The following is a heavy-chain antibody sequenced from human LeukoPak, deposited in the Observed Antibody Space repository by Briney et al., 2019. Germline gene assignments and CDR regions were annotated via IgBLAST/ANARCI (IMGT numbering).Heavy chain of an antibody. CDR2: IYYSGST. J-gene: IGHJ5*02. CDR1: GGSISSYY. D-gene: IGHD3-22*01. Sequence: SETLSLTCTVSGGSISSYYWSWIRQPPGKGLEWIGYIYYSGSTNYNPSLKSRVTISVDTSKNQFSLKLSSVTAADTAVYYCARHASGYYDSSGYWTFDPWGQGTLVTVSS. CDR3: ARHASGYYDSSGYWTFDP. V-gene: IGHV4-59*08.